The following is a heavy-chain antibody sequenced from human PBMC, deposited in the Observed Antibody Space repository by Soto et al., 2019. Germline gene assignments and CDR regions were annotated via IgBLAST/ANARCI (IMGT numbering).Heavy chain of an antibody. D-gene: IGHD3-10*01. CDR2: ISYDGSNK. V-gene: IGHV3-30-3*01. Sequence: GGSLRLSCAASGFTFSSYAMHWVRQAPGKGLEWVAVISYDGSNKYYADSVKGRFTISRDNSKNTLYLQMNSLRAEDTAVYYCARDSYYGSGSYWFDPWGQGTLVTVSS. CDR1: GFTFSSYA. J-gene: IGHJ5*02. CDR3: ARDSYYGSGSYWFDP.